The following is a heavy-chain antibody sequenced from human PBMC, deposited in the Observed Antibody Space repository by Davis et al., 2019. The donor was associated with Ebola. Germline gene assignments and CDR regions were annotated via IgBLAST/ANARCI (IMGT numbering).Heavy chain of an antibody. CDR3: ARERNSLGSDF. V-gene: IGHV1-8*02. CDR1: GYTFTSYY. D-gene: IGHD5-18*01. Sequence: AASVKVSCKASGYTFTSYYIHWVRQASGQGLEWMGWMNPNSGNTGYAQKFQGRVTMTRDTSRTTAYMELSSLTSEDTAVYFCARERNSLGSDFWGQGTLISVSS. CDR2: MNPNSGNT. J-gene: IGHJ4*02.